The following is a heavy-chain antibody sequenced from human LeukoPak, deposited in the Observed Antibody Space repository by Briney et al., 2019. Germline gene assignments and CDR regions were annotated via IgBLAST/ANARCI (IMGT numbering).Heavy chain of an antibody. J-gene: IGHJ5*02. CDR3: ARNLRGNSVRNWFDP. CDR1: GGSFSGYY. Sequence: PSETLSLTCAVYGGSFSGYYWSWIRQPPGKGLEWIGEINHSGSTNYNPSLKSRVTISVDTSKNQFSLKLSSVTAADTAVYYCARNLRGNSVRNWFDPWGQGTLVTVSS. CDR2: INHSGST. D-gene: IGHD4-23*01. V-gene: IGHV4-34*01.